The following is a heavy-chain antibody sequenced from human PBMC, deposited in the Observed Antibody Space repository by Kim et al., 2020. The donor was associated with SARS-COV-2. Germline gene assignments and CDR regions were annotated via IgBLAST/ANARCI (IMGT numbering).Heavy chain of an antibody. Sequence: SETLSLTCAVYGGSFSGYYWSWIRQPPGKGLEWIGEINHSGSTNYNPSLKSRVTISVDTSKNQFSLKLSSVTAADTAVYYCARDYYGSGSYYGRRMYYMDVWGKGTTVTVSS. CDR3: ARDYYGSGSYYGRRMYYMDV. CDR1: GGSFSGYY. V-gene: IGHV4-34*01. J-gene: IGHJ6*03. D-gene: IGHD3-10*01. CDR2: INHSGST.